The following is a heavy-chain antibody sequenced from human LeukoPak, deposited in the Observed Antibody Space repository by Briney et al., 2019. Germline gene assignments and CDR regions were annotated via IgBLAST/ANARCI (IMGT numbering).Heavy chain of an antibody. CDR3: AKRGVVIRVILVGFHKEAYYFES. J-gene: IGHJ4*02. CDR1: GITLSNYG. Sequence: GGSLRLSCAVSGITLSNYGMSWVRQAPGKGLEWVAGISDSGGRTNYADSVKGRFTISRDNPKNTLYLQMNSLRAEDTAVYFCAKRGVVIRVILVGFHKEAYYFESWGQGALVTVSS. CDR2: ISDSGGRT. D-gene: IGHD3/OR15-3a*01. V-gene: IGHV3-23*01.